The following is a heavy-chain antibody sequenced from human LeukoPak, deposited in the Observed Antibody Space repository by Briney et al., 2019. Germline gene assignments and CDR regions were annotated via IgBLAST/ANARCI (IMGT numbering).Heavy chain of an antibody. CDR2: ISGGT. CDR1: GFTFSTYA. Sequence: GGSLRLSCAASGFTFSTYAMSWVRQAPGKGLEWVSAISGGTYSADSVRGRFTISRDNAKNSLYLQMNSLRAEDTAVYYCARVPGDIVVVPAAITWYFDLWGRGTLVTVSS. CDR3: ARVPGDIVVVPAAITWYFDL. D-gene: IGHD2-2*02. V-gene: IGHV3-23*01. J-gene: IGHJ2*01.